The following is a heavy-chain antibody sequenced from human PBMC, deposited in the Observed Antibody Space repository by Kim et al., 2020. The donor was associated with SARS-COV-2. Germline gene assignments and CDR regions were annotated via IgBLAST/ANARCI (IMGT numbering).Heavy chain of an antibody. Sequence: GGSLRLSCAASGFTFSSYWMTWVRQAPGKGLEWVANIKQDGNQKSYVDSVKGRFTISRDNAKNSLYLQMNSLRAEDSAGYYCARDGDLYSSGKDAFDIWGQETMVTVSA. J-gene: IGHJ3*02. CDR1: GFTFSSYW. CDR3: ARDGDLYSSGKDAFDI. CDR2: IKQDGNQK. D-gene: IGHD6-19*01. V-gene: IGHV3-7*01.